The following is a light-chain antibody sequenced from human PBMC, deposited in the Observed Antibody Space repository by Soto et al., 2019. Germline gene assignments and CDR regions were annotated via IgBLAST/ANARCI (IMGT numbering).Light chain of an antibody. Sequence: QSVLTQPPSASGTPGQRVTISCSGSSSNIGSNTVNWYQQLPGTAPKLLIYSNNQRPSEVPDRFSGSKSGTSASLAISGLQSEDEADYYCAAWDDSLNGVFGGGTKVTVL. J-gene: IGLJ3*02. CDR3: AAWDDSLNGV. CDR1: SSNIGSNT. CDR2: SNN. V-gene: IGLV1-44*01.